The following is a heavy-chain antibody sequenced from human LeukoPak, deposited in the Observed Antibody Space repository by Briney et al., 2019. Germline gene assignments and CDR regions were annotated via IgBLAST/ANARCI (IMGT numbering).Heavy chain of an antibody. D-gene: IGHD4-17*01. V-gene: IGHV4-59*12. Sequence: SETLSLTCTVSGGSISSYYWSWIRQPPGKGLEWIGYIYYSGTTNYNPSLKSRVTISVDTSKNQFSLKLSSVTAADTAVYYCARALSATVSPHYYYGMDVWGQGTTVTVSS. CDR1: GGSISSYY. CDR3: ARALSATVSPHYYYGMDV. J-gene: IGHJ6*02. CDR2: IYYSGTT.